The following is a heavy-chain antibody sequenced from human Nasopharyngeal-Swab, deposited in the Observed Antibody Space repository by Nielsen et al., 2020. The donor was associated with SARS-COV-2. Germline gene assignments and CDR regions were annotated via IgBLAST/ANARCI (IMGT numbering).Heavy chain of an antibody. J-gene: IGHJ6*02. V-gene: IGHV1-46*01. D-gene: IGHD3-22*01. CDR2: INPSGGST. CDR3: AREDYYDSSGYPPYYYYGMDV. Sequence: WVRQAPGQGLEWMGIINPSGGSTSYAQKFQGRVTMTRDTSTSTVYMELSSLGSEDTAVYYCAREDYYDSSGYPPYYYYGMDVWGQGTTVTVSS.